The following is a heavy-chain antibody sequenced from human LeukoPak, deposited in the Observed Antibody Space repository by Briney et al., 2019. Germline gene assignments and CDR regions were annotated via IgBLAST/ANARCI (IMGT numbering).Heavy chain of an antibody. D-gene: IGHD2-2*02. J-gene: IGHJ6*03. CDR3: ARDRSQYQLLYVYYYMDV. CDR1: GFTFSSYS. CDR2: ISSSSSTI. Sequence: GGSLRLSCAASGFTFSSYSMNWVRQAPGKGLEWVSYISSSSSTIYYADSVKGRFTISRDNAKNSLYLQMNSLRAEDTAVYYCARDRSQYQLLYVYYYMDVWGKGTTVTVSS. V-gene: IGHV3-48*01.